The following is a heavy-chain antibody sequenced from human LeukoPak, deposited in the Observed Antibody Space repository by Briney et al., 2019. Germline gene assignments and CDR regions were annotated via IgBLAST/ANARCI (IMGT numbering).Heavy chain of an antibody. D-gene: IGHD4-17*01. V-gene: IGHV4-59*11. CDR1: DDSFSSHY. Sequence: SETLSLTCAVSDDSFSSHYGTWIRQPPGKGREGIGYISYIGSTNYNPSLKSRVTISIDTSKNQFSLKLTSVTAADTAVYYCARDLVTVTKGFDIWGQGTMVSVSS. CDR2: ISYIGST. CDR3: ARDLVTVTKGFDI. J-gene: IGHJ3*02.